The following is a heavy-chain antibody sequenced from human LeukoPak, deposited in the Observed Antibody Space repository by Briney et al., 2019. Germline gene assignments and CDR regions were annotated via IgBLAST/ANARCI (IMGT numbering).Heavy chain of an antibody. CDR3: AKEGSSWHVVYYMDV. Sequence: GGSLRLSCAASGFTFSSYGMHWVRQAPGKGLEWVAFIRYDGSNKYYADSVKGRFTISRDNSKNTLYLQMNSLRAEDTAVYYCAKEGSSWHVVYYMDVWGKGTTVTVSS. V-gene: IGHV3-30*02. D-gene: IGHD6-13*01. CDR1: GFTFSSYG. J-gene: IGHJ6*03. CDR2: IRYDGSNK.